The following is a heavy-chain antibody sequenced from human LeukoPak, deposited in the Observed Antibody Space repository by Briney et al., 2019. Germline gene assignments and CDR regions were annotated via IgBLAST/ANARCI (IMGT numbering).Heavy chain of an antibody. Sequence: SETLSLTCTVSGGSICSYYWSWIRQPAGKGLEWIGRIYTSGSTNYNPSLKSRVTISVDTSKNQFSLKLSSVTAADTAVYYCARDIVGAPKAFDIWGQGTMVTVSS. CDR2: IYTSGST. CDR3: ARDIVGAPKAFDI. V-gene: IGHV4-4*07. D-gene: IGHD1-26*01. J-gene: IGHJ3*02. CDR1: GGSICSYY.